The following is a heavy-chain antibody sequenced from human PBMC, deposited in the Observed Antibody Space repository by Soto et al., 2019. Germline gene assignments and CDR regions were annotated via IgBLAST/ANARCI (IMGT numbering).Heavy chain of an antibody. CDR3: AKDISAGRRDGTFDY. J-gene: IGHJ4*02. D-gene: IGHD1-26*01. CDR1: GFTFDDYA. CDR2: ISWNSGSI. Sequence: GGSLRLSCAASGFTFDDYAMHWVRQAPGKGLEWVSGISWNSGSIGYADYVKGRFTISRDNAKNSLYLQMNSLRAEDTDLYYCAKDISAGRRDGTFDYWGQGTLVTVSS. V-gene: IGHV3-9*01.